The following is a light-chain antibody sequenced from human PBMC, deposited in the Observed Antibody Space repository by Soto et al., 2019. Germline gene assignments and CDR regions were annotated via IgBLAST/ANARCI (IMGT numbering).Light chain of an antibody. Sequence: AIRMTQSPSSLSASTGDRVTITCRASHGISSYLAWYQQKPGKAPKLLIYAASTLQSGVPSRFSGSGSGTDFTLTISCLQSEDFATYYCQQYYSYPGYTFGQGTKLEIK. V-gene: IGKV1-8*01. J-gene: IGKJ2*01. CDR3: QQYYSYPGYT. CDR1: HGISSY. CDR2: AAS.